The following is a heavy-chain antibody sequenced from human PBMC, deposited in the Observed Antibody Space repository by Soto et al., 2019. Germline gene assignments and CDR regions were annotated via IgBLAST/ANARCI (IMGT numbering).Heavy chain of an antibody. V-gene: IGHV3-11*06. CDR2: ISSSSSYT. CDR1: GFTFSDYY. J-gene: IGHJ5*02. CDR3: ARKYPNWFDP. Sequence: GGSLSLSWSASGFTFSDYYMSWIRQAPGKGLEWVSYISSSSSYTNYADSVKGRFTISRDNAKNSLYLQMNSLRAEDTAVYYCARKYPNWFDPSVQGHMVTVSS. D-gene: IGHD2-2*02.